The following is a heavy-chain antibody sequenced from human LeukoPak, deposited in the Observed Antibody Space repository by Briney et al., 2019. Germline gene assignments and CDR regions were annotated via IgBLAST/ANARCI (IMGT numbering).Heavy chain of an antibody. V-gene: IGHV1-18*01. CDR3: ASGDIPPRAYYYYGMAV. D-gene: IGHD7-27*01. Sequence: ASVKVSCKSSGYTFTSYGFSWVRQPPAQGLVWMGWISAYNGNTNYAQKLQGRLTMTTDTSTSTAYMELRSLRSDAPAVYYCASGDIPPRAYYYYGMAVSGQGATLTVSS. J-gene: IGHJ6*02. CDR2: ISAYNGNT. CDR1: GYTFTSYG.